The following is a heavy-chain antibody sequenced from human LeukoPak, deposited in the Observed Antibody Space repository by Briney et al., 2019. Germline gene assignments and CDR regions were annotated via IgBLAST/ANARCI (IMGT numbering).Heavy chain of an antibody. Sequence: SETLSLTCTVSGGSISSYYWSWIRQPPGKGLEWIGYIYYSGSTNYNPSLKSRVTISVDTSKNQFSLKLSSVTAADTAVYYCARGARSWYEVRFDPWGQGTLVTVSS. CDR2: IYYSGST. D-gene: IGHD6-13*01. CDR1: GGSISSYY. V-gene: IGHV4-59*01. J-gene: IGHJ5*02. CDR3: ARGARSWYEVRFDP.